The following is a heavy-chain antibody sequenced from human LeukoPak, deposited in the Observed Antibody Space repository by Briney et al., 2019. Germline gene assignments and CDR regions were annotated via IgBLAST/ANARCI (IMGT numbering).Heavy chain of an antibody. CDR2: IYYSGST. J-gene: IGHJ6*02. Sequence: SETLSLTCTVSGGSISSYYWSWIRQPPGKGLEWIGYIYYSGSTNYNPSLKSRVAISVDTSKNQFSLKLSSVTAADTAVYYCARDITMVRGVITPTITYGMDVWGQGTTVTVSS. V-gene: IGHV4-59*01. D-gene: IGHD3-10*01. CDR3: ARDITMVRGVITPTITYGMDV. CDR1: GGSISSYY.